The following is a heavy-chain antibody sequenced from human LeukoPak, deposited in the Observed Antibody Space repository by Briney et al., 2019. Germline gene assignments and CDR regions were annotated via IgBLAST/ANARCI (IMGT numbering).Heavy chain of an antibody. D-gene: IGHD5-24*01. CDR2: IYSGGST. J-gene: IGHJ4*02. CDR1: GFTVSSNY. V-gene: IGHV3-66*01. Sequence: PGGSLRLSCAASGFTVSSNYMSWVRQAPGKGLEWVSVIYSGGSTYYADSVKGRFTISRDNSKNTLYLQMNSLRAEDTAVYYCARENGYNTFDYWGQGTLVTVSS. CDR3: ARENGYNTFDY.